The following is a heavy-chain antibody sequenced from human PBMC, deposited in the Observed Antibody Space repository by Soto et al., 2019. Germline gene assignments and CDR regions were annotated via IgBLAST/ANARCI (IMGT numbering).Heavy chain of an antibody. V-gene: IGHV4-31*03. CDR1: GGSISSDGNY. J-gene: IGHJ6*02. CDR3: ARARMVRGIIYYYCMDV. Sequence: QVQLQESGPGLVKSSQTLSLTCTVSGGSISSDGNYWSWIRQHPGKGLEWIGYIYYSGSTYYNPSRKSRVTKSVDTSKNQFSLKLNSVTAAETAVYYCARARMVRGIIYYYCMDVWGQGATVTGSS. D-gene: IGHD3-10*01. CDR2: IYYSGST.